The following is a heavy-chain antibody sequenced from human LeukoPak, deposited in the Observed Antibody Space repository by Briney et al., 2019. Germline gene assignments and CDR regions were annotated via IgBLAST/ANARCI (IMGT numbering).Heavy chain of an antibody. J-gene: IGHJ5*02. CDR3: ARGPYCSGGSCYYNWFDP. CDR1: GGSFSGYY. Sequence: SETLSLTCAVYGGSFSGYYWSRIRQPPGKGLEWIGEINHSGSTNYNPSLKSRVTISVDTSKNQFSLKLSSVTAADTAVYYCARGPYCSGGSCYYNWFDPWGQGTLVTVSS. D-gene: IGHD2-15*01. V-gene: IGHV4-34*01. CDR2: INHSGST.